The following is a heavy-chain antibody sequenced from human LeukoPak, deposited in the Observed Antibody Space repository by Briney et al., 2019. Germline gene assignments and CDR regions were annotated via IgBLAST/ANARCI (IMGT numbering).Heavy chain of an antibody. D-gene: IGHD6-13*01. CDR3: ARTIAAAGGNDY. V-gene: IGHV1-69*01. J-gene: IGHJ4*02. CDR1: GGTFSSYA. CDR2: IIPIFGTA. Sequence: ASVKVSCKASGGTFSSYAISWVRQAPGQGREWMGGIIPIFGTANYAQKFQGRVTITADESTSTAYMELSSLRSEDTAVYYCARTIAAAGGNDYWGQGTLVTVSS.